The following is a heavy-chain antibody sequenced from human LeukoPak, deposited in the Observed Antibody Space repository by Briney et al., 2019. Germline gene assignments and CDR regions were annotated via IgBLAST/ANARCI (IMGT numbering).Heavy chain of an antibody. J-gene: IGHJ4*02. V-gene: IGHV4-59*01. Sequence: SETLSLTCTVSGGSINSYCWSWIRQPPGKGLEWIGNIYYSGSTNYNPSLESRVTISVDTSKNQFSLKLSSVTAADTAIYFCARAGSGSYAGDFDSWGQGTLVTVSS. CDR1: GGSINSYC. CDR2: IYYSGST. D-gene: IGHD1-26*01. CDR3: ARAGSGSYAGDFDS.